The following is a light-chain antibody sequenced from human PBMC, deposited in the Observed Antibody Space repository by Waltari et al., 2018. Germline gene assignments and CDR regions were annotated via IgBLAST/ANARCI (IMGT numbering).Light chain of an antibody. J-gene: IGKJ4*01. CDR2: WEA. V-gene: IGKV4-1*01. CDR3: QQYYNAPLT. Sequence: DIVMTQSPDSLAVSLGERATINCKSSQSILYRSSNRNALAWYQQKPGQPPKLLFFWEATRESGAPDRFSVSGSGTDFTLTISSLQAEDVAVYYCQQYYNAPLTFGGGTKVEIK. CDR1: QSILYRSSNRNA.